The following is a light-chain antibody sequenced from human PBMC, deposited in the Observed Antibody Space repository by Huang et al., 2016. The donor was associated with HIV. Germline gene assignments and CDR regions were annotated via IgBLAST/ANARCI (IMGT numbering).Light chain of an antibody. J-gene: IGKJ2*01. CDR2: DAS. Sequence: EIVLTQSPATLSVSPGERVTLSCKASQSVSNYLTWYQQKPGHAPRLLIFDASKRAKGVPARFSGSESGTDFSLTISSLEPGDVAVYFCQQRTNWPYIYSFGQGTKLEI. CDR1: QSVSNY. CDR3: QQRTNWPYIYS. V-gene: IGKV3-11*01.